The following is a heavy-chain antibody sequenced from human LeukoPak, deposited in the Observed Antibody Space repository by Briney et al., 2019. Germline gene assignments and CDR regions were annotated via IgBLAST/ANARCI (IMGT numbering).Heavy chain of an antibody. Sequence: SETLSLTCTVSGGSISSYYWSWIRQPAGKGLEWIGRIYTSGSTNYNPSLKSRVTMSVDTSKNQFSLKLSSVTAADTAVYYCARGPVCSSTSCYGRWFDPWGQGTLVTVSS. CDR1: GGSISSYY. CDR2: IYTSGST. D-gene: IGHD2-2*01. CDR3: ARGPVCSSTSCYGRWFDP. J-gene: IGHJ5*02. V-gene: IGHV4-4*07.